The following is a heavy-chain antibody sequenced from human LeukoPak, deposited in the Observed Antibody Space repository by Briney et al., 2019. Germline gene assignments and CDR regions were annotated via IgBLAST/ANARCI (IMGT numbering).Heavy chain of an antibody. CDR2: IYYSGST. Sequence: PSQTLSLTCTVSGGSISSGDYYWSWIRQPPGKGLEWIGYIYYSGSTYYNPSFKSRVTISVDTSKNQFSLKLSSVTAADTAVYYCARDSGAMVRGVIPFDYWGQGTLVTVSS. CDR1: GGSISSGDYY. CDR3: ARDSGAMVRGVIPFDY. V-gene: IGHV4-30-4*01. J-gene: IGHJ4*02. D-gene: IGHD3-10*01.